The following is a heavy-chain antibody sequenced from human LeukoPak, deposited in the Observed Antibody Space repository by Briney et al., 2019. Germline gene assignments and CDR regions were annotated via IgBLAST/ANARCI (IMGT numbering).Heavy chain of an antibody. V-gene: IGHV4-39*01. Sequence: SETLSLTCSVSGGSISSSSSYWGWIRQPPGKGLEWIGSIYYSGSTYYNPSLKSRVTISVDTSKKQFSLKLSSVTAADTAVYYCARYYCGGDCYSRYFDYWGQGTLVTVSS. CDR2: IYYSGST. D-gene: IGHD2-21*02. CDR1: GGSISSSSSY. CDR3: ARYYCGGDCYSRYFDY. J-gene: IGHJ4*02.